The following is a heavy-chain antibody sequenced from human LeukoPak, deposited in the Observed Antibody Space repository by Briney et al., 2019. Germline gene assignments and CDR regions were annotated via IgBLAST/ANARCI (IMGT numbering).Heavy chain of an antibody. CDR3: ARGPARGYYGSGSYYKSLGWFDP. CDR1: GGSFSGYY. J-gene: IGHJ5*02. CDR2: INHSGST. V-gene: IGHV4-34*01. D-gene: IGHD3-10*01. Sequence: PSGTLSLTCAVYGGSFSGYYWSWIRQPPGKGLEGMGEINHSGSTNYNPSLNSRVTISVDTTKNQFSLKLSSVTAANTAVYYCARGPARGYYGSGSYYKSLGWFDPWGQGTLVTVSS.